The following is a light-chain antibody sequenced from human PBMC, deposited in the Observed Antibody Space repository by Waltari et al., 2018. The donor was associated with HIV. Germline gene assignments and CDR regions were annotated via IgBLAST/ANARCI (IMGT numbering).Light chain of an antibody. Sequence: QSVLTQPPSASGTPGQRVTISCSGGSSNIGSNSVHWYQQPPGTAPRLLLYSTNQRPSRVPDRFSGSKSGTSASLAISGLQSEDEADYYCATWDDTLNGVIFGGGTKLTVL. J-gene: IGLJ2*01. V-gene: IGLV1-44*01. CDR3: ATWDDTLNGVI. CDR1: SSNIGSNS. CDR2: STN.